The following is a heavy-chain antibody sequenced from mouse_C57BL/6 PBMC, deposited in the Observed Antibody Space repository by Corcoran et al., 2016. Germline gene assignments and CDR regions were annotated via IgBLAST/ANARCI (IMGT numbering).Heavy chain of an antibody. CDR1: GYTFISYG. Sequence: QVQLQQSGAELARPGASVKLSCKASGYTFISYGISWVKQRTGQGLEWIGENYPTSGNTYYNEKFKGKATLTADKSSSTAYMELRSLTSEDSAGYCCARRLPYVMDYWGQGTSVTVSS. CDR2: NYPTSGNT. D-gene: IGHD6-1*01. J-gene: IGHJ4*01. V-gene: IGHV1-81*01. CDR3: ARRLPYVMDY.